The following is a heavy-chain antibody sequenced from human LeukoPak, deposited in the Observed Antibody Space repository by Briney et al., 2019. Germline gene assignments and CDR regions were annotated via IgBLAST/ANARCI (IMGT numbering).Heavy chain of an antibody. V-gene: IGHV4-59*01. J-gene: IGHJ4*02. Sequence: SETLSLTCTVSRVSISSYYWSWIRQPPGKGLEWIGYIYYSGSTNYNPSLKSRVTISVDTSKNQFSLKLSSVTAADTAVYYCARSPTYGGYPANFDYWGQGTLVTVSS. CDR2: IYYSGST. CDR3: ARSPTYGGYPANFDY. D-gene: IGHD5-12*01. CDR1: RVSISSYY.